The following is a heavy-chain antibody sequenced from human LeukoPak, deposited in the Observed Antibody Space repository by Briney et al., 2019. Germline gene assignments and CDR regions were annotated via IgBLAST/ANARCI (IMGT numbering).Heavy chain of an antibody. CDR3: ARTQTIVVVPAAILYFDY. D-gene: IGHD2-2*01. CDR1: GGFFSGYY. Sequence: SETLSLTCAVYGGFFSGYYWSWIRQPPGKWLEWIGEINHSGSTNYNPSLKSRVTISVDTSKNQFSLKLSSVTAADTAVYYCARTQTIVVVPAAILYFDYRGQGTLVTVSS. J-gene: IGHJ4*02. CDR2: INHSGST. V-gene: IGHV4-34*01.